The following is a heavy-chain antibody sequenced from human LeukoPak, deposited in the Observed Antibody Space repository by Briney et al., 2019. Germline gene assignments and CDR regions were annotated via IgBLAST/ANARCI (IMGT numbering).Heavy chain of an antibody. CDR2: INPSSGGT. V-gene: IGHV1-2*02. CDR1: GYTFTGYY. J-gene: IGHJ4*02. D-gene: IGHD2-15*01. Sequence: ASVKVSCKASGYTFTGYYMHWVRQAPGQGLEWMGWINPSSGGTNYAQKFQGRVTMTRDTSISTAYMELSRLRSDDTAVYYCARESIVVVVAATGIDYWGQGTLVTVSS. CDR3: ARESIVVVVAATGIDY.